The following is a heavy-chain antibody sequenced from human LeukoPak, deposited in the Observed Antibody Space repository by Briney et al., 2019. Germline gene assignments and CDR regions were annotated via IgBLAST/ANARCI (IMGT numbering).Heavy chain of an antibody. CDR1: GFTFSSYW. CDR2: ISYDGSNK. Sequence: GGSLRLSCAASGFTFSSYWMHWVRQPPGKGLEWVAVISYDGSNKYYADSVKGRFTISRDNSKNTLYLQMNSLRAEDTAVYYCARDPIMYSSGWAFDYWGQGTLVTVSS. CDR3: ARDPIMYSSGWAFDY. D-gene: IGHD6-19*01. J-gene: IGHJ4*02. V-gene: IGHV3-30*03.